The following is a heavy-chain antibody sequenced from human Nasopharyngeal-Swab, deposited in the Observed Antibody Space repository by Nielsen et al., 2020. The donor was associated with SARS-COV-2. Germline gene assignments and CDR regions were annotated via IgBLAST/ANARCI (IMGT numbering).Heavy chain of an antibody. CDR2: ISGSGGST. CDR1: GFTFSCHA. Sequence: GGSPPLSCAASGFTFSCHAMSWVRQAPGKGLEWVSAISGSGGSTYYADSVKGRFTISRNNTKNTLYLQMNSLRAEDTAVYYCAKDGACSGGSCYSVPYYFDYWGQGTLVTVSS. J-gene: IGHJ4*02. V-gene: IGHV3-23*01. CDR3: AKDGACSGGSCYSVPYYFDY. D-gene: IGHD2-15*01.